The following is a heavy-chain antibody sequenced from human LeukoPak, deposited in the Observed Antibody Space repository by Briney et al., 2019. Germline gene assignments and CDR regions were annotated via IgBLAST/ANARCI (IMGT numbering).Heavy chain of an antibody. CDR1: GFTFSSYS. CDR3: ASQLWRPGYMDL. V-gene: IGHV3-48*04. D-gene: IGHD5-18*01. CDR2: ISSSSSTI. Sequence: GGSLRLSCAASGFTFSSYSMNWVRQAPGKGLEWVSYISSSSSTIYYADSVKGRFTISRDNAKNSLYLQMNSLRAEDTAVYYCASQLWRPGYMDLWGKGTTVTVSS. J-gene: IGHJ6*03.